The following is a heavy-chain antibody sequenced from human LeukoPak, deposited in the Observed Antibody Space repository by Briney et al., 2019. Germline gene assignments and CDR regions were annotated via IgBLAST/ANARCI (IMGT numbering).Heavy chain of an antibody. Sequence: SETLSLTCTVSGDSISSRSYYWGWIRQPPGKGLEWIGSIYYSGSTYYNPSLKSRVTISVDTSKNQFSLKLSSVTAADTAVYYCARLSRGAVAGTAFDYWGQGTLVTVSS. D-gene: IGHD6-19*01. J-gene: IGHJ4*02. V-gene: IGHV4-39*01. CDR3: ARLSRGAVAGTAFDY. CDR2: IYYSGST. CDR1: GDSISSRSYY.